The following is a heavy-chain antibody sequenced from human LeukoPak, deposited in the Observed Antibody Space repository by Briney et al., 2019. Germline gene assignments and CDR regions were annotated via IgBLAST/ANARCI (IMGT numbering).Heavy chain of an antibody. CDR1: GVSMIYTSYY. CDR3: AREDGYGAGDI. D-gene: IGHD4-17*01. V-gene: IGHV4-39*07. J-gene: IGHJ3*02. Sequence: SETLSLTCTVSGVSMIYTSYYWGWIRQPPGKGLEWIGSVYHSGSTDYNPSLKSRVTISVDTSKSQFSLKLTSVTAADTAVYYCAREDGYGAGDIWGQGTMVTVSS. CDR2: VYHSGST.